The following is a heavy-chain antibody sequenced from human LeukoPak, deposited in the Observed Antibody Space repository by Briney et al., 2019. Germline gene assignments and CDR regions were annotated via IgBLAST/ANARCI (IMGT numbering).Heavy chain of an antibody. D-gene: IGHD3-3*01. J-gene: IGHJ4*02. CDR3: WSGPYDFWSGYVSRYFDY. Sequence: PGGSLRLSCAASGFTFSSYWMSWVRQAPGKGLEWVANIKQDGSEKYYVDSVKGRFTISRDNAKNSLYLQMNSLRAEDTAVYYCWSGPYDFWSGYVSRYFDYWGQGTLVTVSS. CDR1: GFTFSSYW. V-gene: IGHV3-7*01. CDR2: IKQDGSEK.